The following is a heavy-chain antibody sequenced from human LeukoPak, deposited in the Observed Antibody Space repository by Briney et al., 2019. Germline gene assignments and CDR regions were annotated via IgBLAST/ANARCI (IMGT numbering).Heavy chain of an antibody. V-gene: IGHV3-9*01. CDR3: ANPPTVTKIRFDS. CDR1: GFTFDDYA. CDR2: ISWNSGRR. J-gene: IGHJ5*01. D-gene: IGHD4-17*01. Sequence: SLRLSCAASGFTFDDYAMHWVRQAPGKGLEWVSGISWNSGRRGYADSVKGRFTISRDNAKNSLYLQMNSLRAEDTAVYYCANPPTVTKIRFDSWGQGTLVTVSS.